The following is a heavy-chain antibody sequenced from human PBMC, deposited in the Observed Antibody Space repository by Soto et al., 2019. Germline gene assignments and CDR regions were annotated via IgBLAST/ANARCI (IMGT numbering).Heavy chain of an antibody. CDR1: GYRFGFYG. Sequence: QVQLVQSGAEVKTPGASVTVSCKASGYRFGFYGISWVRQAPGQGLEFLGWISAHSGHTKYQQGLQGRVLMTPDTATGNAYVQLRTRTSGDTAGYYRARDDEGANYPDVWVHPRVQGTLVIVSS. D-gene: IGHD1-7*01. CDR3: ARDDEGANYPDVWVHP. CDR2: ISAHSGHT. V-gene: IGHV1-18*04. J-gene: IGHJ5*02.